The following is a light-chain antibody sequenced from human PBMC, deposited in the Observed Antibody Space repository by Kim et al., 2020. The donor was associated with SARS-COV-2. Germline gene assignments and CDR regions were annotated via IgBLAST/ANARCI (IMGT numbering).Light chain of an antibody. CDR2: LNSDGSH. CDR1: SGNSSYA. CDR3: QTWGTGILV. Sequence: APVKLTCTLSSGNSSYAIAWHQQQPEKGPRYLMKLNSDGSHSKGDGIPDRFSGSSSGAERYLTISSLQSEDEADYYCQTWGTGILVFGGGTQLTVL. J-gene: IGLJ2*01. V-gene: IGLV4-69*01.